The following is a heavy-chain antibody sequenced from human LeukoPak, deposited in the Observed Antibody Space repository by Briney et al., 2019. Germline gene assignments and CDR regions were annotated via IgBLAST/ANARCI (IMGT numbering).Heavy chain of an antibody. D-gene: IGHD3-22*01. Sequence: GGSLRLSCAASGFTFSSYSMNWVRQAPGKGLEWVPSISSSSSYIYYADSVKGRFTISRDNAKNSLYLQMNSLRAEDTAVYYCARAASDYDSRSDAFDIWGQGTMVTVSS. V-gene: IGHV3-21*01. J-gene: IGHJ3*02. CDR3: ARAASDYDSRSDAFDI. CDR2: ISSSSSYI. CDR1: GFTFSSYS.